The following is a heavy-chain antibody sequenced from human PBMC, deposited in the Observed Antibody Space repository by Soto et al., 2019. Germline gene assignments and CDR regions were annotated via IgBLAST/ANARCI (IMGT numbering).Heavy chain of an antibody. Sequence: QVQLVQSGAEVKKSGDSVKVSCKASRYTFTSYDINWVRQATGQGLEWMGWMNPNSGNTGYAQKFKGRITMTRNTSIDTAYMELSSLTSEDTAVYYCARGQEVWWNAGPLGLHDLGVWGQGTTVSVSS. J-gene: IGHJ6*02. CDR1: RYTFTSYD. CDR2: MNPNSGNT. D-gene: IGHD3-16*01. CDR3: ARGQEVWWNAGPLGLHDLGV. V-gene: IGHV1-8*01.